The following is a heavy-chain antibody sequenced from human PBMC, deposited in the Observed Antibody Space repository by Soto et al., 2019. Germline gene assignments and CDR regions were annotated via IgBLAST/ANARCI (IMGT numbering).Heavy chain of an antibody. CDR1: GGSFSGYY. CDR2: INHSGST. Sequence: SETLSLTCAVYGGSFSGYYWNWIRQPPGKGLEWIGEINHSGSTNYNPSLKSRVTISVDTSKNQFSLKLNSVTAADTAVYYCARGYGRTFDYSGQRTLVTVSA. D-gene: IGHD3-10*01. J-gene: IGHJ4*02. V-gene: IGHV4-34*01. CDR3: ARGYGRTFDY.